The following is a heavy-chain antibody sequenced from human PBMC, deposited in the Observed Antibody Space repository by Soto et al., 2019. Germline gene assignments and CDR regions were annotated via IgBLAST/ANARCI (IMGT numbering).Heavy chain of an antibody. V-gene: IGHV4-59*08. CDR1: GGSISSYY. J-gene: IGHJ6*04. Sequence: TLSLTCTVSGGSISSYYWSWIRQPPGKGLEWIGYIYYSGSTNYNPSLKSRVTISVDTSKNQFSLKLSSVTAADTAVYYCARNPRYSSSWYIPTGVDVWGKGTTVTVSS. CDR3: ARNPRYSSSWYIPTGVDV. D-gene: IGHD6-13*01. CDR2: IYYSGST.